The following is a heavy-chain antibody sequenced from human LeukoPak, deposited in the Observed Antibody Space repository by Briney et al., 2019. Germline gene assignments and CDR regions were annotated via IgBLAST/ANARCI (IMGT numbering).Heavy chain of an antibody. Sequence: PGGSLRLSCAVSGFPFSNYWIHWVRQAPGKGLEWVSAISGSGSSTYYADSVKGRFTISRDNSKNTLYLQMNSLRAEDTAVYYCAKSPYSSGWPPFDYWGQGTLVTVSS. V-gene: IGHV3-23*01. D-gene: IGHD6-19*01. CDR2: ISGSGSST. CDR1: GFPFSNYW. J-gene: IGHJ4*02. CDR3: AKSPYSSGWPPFDY.